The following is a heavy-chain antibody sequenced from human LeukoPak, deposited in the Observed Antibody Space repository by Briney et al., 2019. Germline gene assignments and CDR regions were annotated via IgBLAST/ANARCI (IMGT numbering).Heavy chain of an antibody. CDR3: AKRDSGSWENWFDP. V-gene: IGHV3-48*01. CDR2: IGDSSTTV. Sequence: GGSLRLSCAASGFTFRNHGLIWVRQAPGRGLEWVSYIGDSSTTVYYADSVKGRFTISRDNSKNTLYLQMNSLRAEDTAVYYCAKRDSGSWENWFDPWGQGTLVTVSS. J-gene: IGHJ5*02. CDR1: GFTFRNHG. D-gene: IGHD1-26*01.